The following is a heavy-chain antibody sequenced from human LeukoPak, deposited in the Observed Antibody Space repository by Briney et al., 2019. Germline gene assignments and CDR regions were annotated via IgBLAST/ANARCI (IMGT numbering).Heavy chain of an antibody. CDR2: ISAYNGNT. Sequence: ASVEVSCKASGYTFTSYGISWVRQAPGQGLEWMGWISAYNGNTNYAQKLQGRVTMTTDTSTSTAYMELRSLRSDDTAVYYCARYSGSPAYYYYGMDVWGQGTTVTVSS. J-gene: IGHJ6*02. V-gene: IGHV1-18*01. CDR3: ARYSGSPAYYYYGMDV. D-gene: IGHD1-26*01. CDR1: GYTFTSYG.